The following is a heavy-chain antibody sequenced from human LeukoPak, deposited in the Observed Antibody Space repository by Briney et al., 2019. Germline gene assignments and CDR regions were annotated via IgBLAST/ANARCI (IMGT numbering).Heavy chain of an antibody. CDR1: GFTFSHYW. V-gene: IGHV3-7*01. CDR3: ARYSYKHDC. CDR2: MKEDASQE. J-gene: IGHJ4*02. Sequence: GGSLRLSCAASGFTFSHYWMIWVRQAPGKGLEWVANMKEDASQETYVDSVKGRFTISRDNAKNSLYLQMNNVRAEDTAVYYCARYSYKHDCWGQGTLVTVSS. D-gene: IGHD2-15*01.